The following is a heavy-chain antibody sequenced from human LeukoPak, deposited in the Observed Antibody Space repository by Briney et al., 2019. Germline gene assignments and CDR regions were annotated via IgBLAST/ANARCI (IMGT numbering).Heavy chain of an antibody. V-gene: IGHV1-69*13. CDR3: AGRYYYDSSGYYFDY. Sequence: VASVKVSCKASGGTFSSYAISWVRQAPGQGLEWMGGIIPIFGTANYAQKFQGRVTITADESTSTAYMELSSLRSEDTAVYYYAGRYYYDSSGYYFDYWGQGTLVTVSS. CDR2: IIPIFGTA. J-gene: IGHJ4*02. D-gene: IGHD3-22*01. CDR1: GGTFSSYA.